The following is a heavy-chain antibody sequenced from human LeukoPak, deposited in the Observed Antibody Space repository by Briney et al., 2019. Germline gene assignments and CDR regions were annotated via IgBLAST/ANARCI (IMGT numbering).Heavy chain of an antibody. D-gene: IGHD6-19*01. CDR3: ARGSLAVAGTYGY. CDR2: ISSSSSYI. V-gene: IGHV3-21*01. CDR1: GFTFSSYA. Sequence: GGSLRLSCAASGFTFSSYAMSWVRQAPGKGLEWVSSISSSSSYIYYADSVKGRFTISRDNAKNSLYLQMNSLRAEDTAVYYCARGSLAVAGTYGYWGQGTLVTVSS. J-gene: IGHJ4*02.